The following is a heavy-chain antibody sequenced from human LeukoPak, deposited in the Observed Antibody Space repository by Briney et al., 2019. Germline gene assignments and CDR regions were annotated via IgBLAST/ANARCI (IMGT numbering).Heavy chain of an antibody. Sequence: KTGGSLRLSCAASRFTLSSYSMNWVRQAPGKGLEWVSSISSSSIYIYYADSVKGRFTISRDNAKNSLFLQMNSLRAEDTAAYYCARSELGYNYYYMDVWGKGTTVTISS. D-gene: IGHD7-27*01. CDR3: ARSELGYNYYYMDV. CDR2: ISSSSIYI. CDR1: RFTLSSYS. J-gene: IGHJ6*03. V-gene: IGHV3-21*01.